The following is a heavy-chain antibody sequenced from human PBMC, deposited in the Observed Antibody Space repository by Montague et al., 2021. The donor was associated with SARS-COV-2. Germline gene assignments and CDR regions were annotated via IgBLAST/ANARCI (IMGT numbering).Heavy chain of an antibody. CDR1: GFTFSSYA. J-gene: IGHJ4*02. CDR3: AKEGDYDILTGYYPNRRYLDY. Sequence: SRRLSCAASGFTFSSYAMSWVRQAPGKGLEWVSAISGSGGSTYYADSVKGRFTISRDNSKNTLYLQMNSLRAEDTAVYYCAKEGDYDILTGYYPNRRYLDYWGQGTLVTVSS. V-gene: IGHV3-23*01. D-gene: IGHD3-9*01. CDR2: ISGSGGST.